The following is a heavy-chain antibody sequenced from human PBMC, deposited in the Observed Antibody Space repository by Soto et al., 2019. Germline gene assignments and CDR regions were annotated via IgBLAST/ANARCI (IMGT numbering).Heavy chain of an antibody. D-gene: IGHD3-10*01. V-gene: IGHV1-69*01. CDR1: GGTFSSYA. Sequence: QVQLVQSGAEVKKPGSSVKVSCKASGGTFSSYAISWVRQAPGQGLEWMGGIIPIFGTANYAQKFQGRVTITADESTSTAYIELSSLRSEDTAVYYCARGYYYANYYYYGMDAWGQGTTVTVSS. CDR2: IIPIFGTA. CDR3: ARGYYYANYYYYGMDA. J-gene: IGHJ6*02.